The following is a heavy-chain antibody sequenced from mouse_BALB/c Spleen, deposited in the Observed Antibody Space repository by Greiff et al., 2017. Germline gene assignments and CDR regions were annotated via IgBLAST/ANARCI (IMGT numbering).Heavy chain of an antibody. CDR1: GYSFTGYF. CDR3: GGKRGADYYGSSYYFDY. Sequence: VQLQQSGPELVKPGASVKISCKASGYSFTGYFMNWVKQSHGKSLEWIGRINPYNGDTFYNQKFKGKATLTVDKSSSTAHMKLVSLTSEDSTVYDCGGKRGADYYGSSYYFDYWGQGTTVTVSS. D-gene: IGHD1-1*01. CDR2: INPYNGDT. V-gene: IGHV1-37*01. J-gene: IGHJ2*01.